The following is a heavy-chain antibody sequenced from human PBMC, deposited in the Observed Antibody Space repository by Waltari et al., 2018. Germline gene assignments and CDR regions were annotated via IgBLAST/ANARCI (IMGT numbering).Heavy chain of an antibody. CDR1: GFSFNKYA. J-gene: IGHJ4*02. CDR3: AKDEVSGDGYVIFDY. Sequence: EVQLLESGGGFVQTGGSLKLSCAASGFSFNKYAMNWVRQAPGKGLEGVSTITGGGGADYLDAVKGRFTISRDNSKTTVYLQMNSLRADDTAVYYCAKDEVSGDGYVIFDYWGQGTLVTVSS. CDR2: ITGGGGA. V-gene: IGHV3-23*01. D-gene: IGHD5-12*01.